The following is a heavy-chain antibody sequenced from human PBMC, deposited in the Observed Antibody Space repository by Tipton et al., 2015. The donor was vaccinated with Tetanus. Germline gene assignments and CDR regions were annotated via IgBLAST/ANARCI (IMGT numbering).Heavy chain of an antibody. CDR3: VRGRGLGAYSFGFEY. D-gene: IGHD5-12*01. J-gene: IGHJ4*02. V-gene: IGHV4-30-2*01. CDR1: GGSISSGGYF. Sequence: TLSLTCSVSGGSISSGGYFWNWVRQHPGKGLEWIGYIYQTDSTYYNPSVRSRLTLSLQRSKNQVSLKLSSVTAADTAVYYCVRGRGLGAYSFGFEYWGQGALVTVSS. CDR2: IYQTDST.